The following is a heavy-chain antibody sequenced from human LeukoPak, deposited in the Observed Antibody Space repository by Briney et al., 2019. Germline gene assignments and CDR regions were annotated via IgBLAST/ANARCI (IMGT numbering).Heavy chain of an antibody. CDR2: ISAYNGNT. CDR3: ARNYCSGGSCGYYMDV. D-gene: IGHD2-15*01. V-gene: IGHV1-18*01. Sequence: ASVKVSCKASGYTFTSYGISWVRQAPGQGLEWMGWISAYNGNTNYAQKLQGRVTMTTDTSTSTAYMELSSLRSEDTAVYYCARNYCSGGSCGYYMDVWGKGTTVTISS. CDR1: GYTFTSYG. J-gene: IGHJ6*03.